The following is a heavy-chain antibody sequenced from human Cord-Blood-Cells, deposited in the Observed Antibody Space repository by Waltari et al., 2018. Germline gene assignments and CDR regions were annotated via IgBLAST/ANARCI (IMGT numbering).Heavy chain of an antibody. D-gene: IGHD4-17*01. CDR1: GFTVRSNY. CDR2: IYSGGSK. V-gene: IGHV3-53*01. J-gene: IGHJ4*02. CDR3: ARVDGDYTFDY. Sequence: EVQLVESGGVLIQPGGSLKLSCAASGFTVRSNYMHWGRQAPGKGLEWVSVIYSGGSKYYADSVKGRFTISRDNSKNTLYLQMNSLRAEDTAVYYCARVDGDYTFDYWGQGTLVTVSS.